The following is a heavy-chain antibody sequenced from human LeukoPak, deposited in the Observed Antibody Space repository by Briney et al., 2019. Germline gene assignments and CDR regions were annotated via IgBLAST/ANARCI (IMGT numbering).Heavy chain of an antibody. CDR1: GYRFIDYW. D-gene: IGHD3-10*01. CDR3: ARRTYYYGSGSYPFDY. Sequence: GESLKISCQVIGYRFIDYWIGWVRQVPGKGLEWVAIVYPGDSDSRYSPSFQGQVTISTDKSISTAYLQWSRLKASDTGIYYCARRTYYYGSGSYPFDYWGQGTRVTVSA. J-gene: IGHJ4*02. CDR2: VYPGDSDS. V-gene: IGHV5-51*01.